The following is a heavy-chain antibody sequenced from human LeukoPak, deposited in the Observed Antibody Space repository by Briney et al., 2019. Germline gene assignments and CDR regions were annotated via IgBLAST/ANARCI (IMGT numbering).Heavy chain of an antibody. V-gene: IGHV4-38-2*02. CDR1: NYSITSGYY. J-gene: IGHJ4*02. CDR3: ARVSRGYDILY. CDR2: IYHSGTT. D-gene: IGHD3-9*01. Sequence: SETQFLNCTVSNYSITSGYYWGWIRQPPGKGLEWIGSIYHSGTTYYNPSLKSRVTISVDTSKNQFSLNLSSVTAADTAVYYCARVSRGYDILYWGQGTLVTVSS.